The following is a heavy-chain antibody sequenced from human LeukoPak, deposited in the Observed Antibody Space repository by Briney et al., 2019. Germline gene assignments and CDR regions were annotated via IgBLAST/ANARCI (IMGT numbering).Heavy chain of an antibody. D-gene: IGHD2-2*01. Sequence: ASGKVSCTASGYTFTSYGISWVRQAPGPGLEWRGWISAYNGNTNYAQKLQGRVTMTTDTSTSTNYTEMRSLRSEDTAVYYCAGEPRPDIVVVPAAMRVWFDPWGQGTLVTVSS. J-gene: IGHJ5*02. CDR3: AGEPRPDIVVVPAAMRVWFDP. CDR2: ISAYNGNT. V-gene: IGHV1-18*01. CDR1: GYTFTSYG.